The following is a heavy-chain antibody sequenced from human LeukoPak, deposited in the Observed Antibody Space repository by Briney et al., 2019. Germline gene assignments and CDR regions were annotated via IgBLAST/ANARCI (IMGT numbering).Heavy chain of an antibody. CDR2: ICSCCSV. V-gene: IGHV3-48*03. Sequence: GGALRLSCPATGFTFSGSELNWVRQAQGTGLAWFSCICSCCSVHYGDSVRARFTISRDNANDSLYLQMNSLRAEDTAVYYCARAGSHIFAFCGQGRLVTDAS. J-gene: IGHJ4*02. CDR3: ARAGSHIFAF. D-gene: IGHD3-10*01. CDR1: GFTFSGSE.